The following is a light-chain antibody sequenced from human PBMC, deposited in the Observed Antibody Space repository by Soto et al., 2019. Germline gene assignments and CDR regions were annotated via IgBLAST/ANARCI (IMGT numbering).Light chain of an antibody. CDR2: LGS. V-gene: IGKV2-28*01. CDR1: QSLLHSNGYNY. CDR3: MQALQTPIT. Sequence: DIVMTQSPPSLPVTPGEPASISCRSSQSLLHSNGYNYLDWYLQKPGQSQQHLIYLGSNRASGVTERYSGRGSGTDFTLKISRVEAADIGVYYCMQALQTPITFGQGTRLEIK. J-gene: IGKJ5*01.